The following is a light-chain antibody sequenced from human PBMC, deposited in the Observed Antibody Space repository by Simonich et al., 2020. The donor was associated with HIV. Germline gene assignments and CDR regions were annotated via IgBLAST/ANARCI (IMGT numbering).Light chain of an antibody. V-gene: IGKV3D-15*01. CDR2: GAS. Sequence: EIVMTQSPATLSVSPGKRATLSCRASQSVSSNLAWYQQKPGQTPRLLIYGASTRATGIPARFSGSGSGTEFTLTISSMQSEDFAIYYCQQYNNWYTFGQGTKLEIK. J-gene: IGKJ2*01. CDR1: QSVSSN. CDR3: QQYNNWYT.